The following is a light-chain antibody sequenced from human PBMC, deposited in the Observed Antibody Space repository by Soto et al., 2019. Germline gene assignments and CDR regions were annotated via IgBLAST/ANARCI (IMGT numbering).Light chain of an antibody. CDR3: QQRANWLT. Sequence: EIVLTQSPATLSLSPGERVTLSCRASQSIGRYLAWYQHKPGQAPRLLIYDASNRATGIPARFSGSGSGTDFTLTISSLEPEGFADYYCQQRANWLTFGGGTKVEIK. CDR2: DAS. V-gene: IGKV3-11*01. CDR1: QSIGRY. J-gene: IGKJ4*01.